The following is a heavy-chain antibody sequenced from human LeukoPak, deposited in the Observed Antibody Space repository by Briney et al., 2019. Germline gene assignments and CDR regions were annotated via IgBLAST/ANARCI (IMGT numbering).Heavy chain of an antibody. V-gene: IGHV4-59*11. CDR1: GGSISSHY. J-gene: IGHJ6*03. CDR2: IYYSGSA. CDR3: AREAGTTGHYYYYMDV. Sequence: SETLSLTCTVSGGSISSHYWSWIRQPPGKGLEWIGYIYYSGSANYNPSLKSRVTISVDTSKNQFSLKLSSVTAADTAVYYCAREAGTTGHYYYYMDVWGKGTTVTVSS. D-gene: IGHD1-7*01.